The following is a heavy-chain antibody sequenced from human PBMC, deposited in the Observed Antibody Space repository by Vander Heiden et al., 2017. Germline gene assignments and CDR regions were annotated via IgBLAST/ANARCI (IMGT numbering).Heavy chain of an antibody. CDR2: ISSSSSYI. CDR1: GLTFSRYG. CDR3: ARDMVTADGLWGYGMDV. D-gene: IGHD3-16*01. Sequence: EVPLVASGGGLVKPGGSLRLSCAASGLTFSRYGMNWVLQAPGKGLEWVSSISSSSSYIYYADSVKGRFTISRDNAKNSLYLQMNSLRAEDTAVYYCARDMVTADGLWGYGMDVWGQGTTVTVSS. J-gene: IGHJ6*02. V-gene: IGHV3-21*01.